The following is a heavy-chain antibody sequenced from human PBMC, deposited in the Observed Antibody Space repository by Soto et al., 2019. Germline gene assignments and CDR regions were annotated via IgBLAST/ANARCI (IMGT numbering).Heavy chain of an antibody. V-gene: IGHV5-51*01. J-gene: IGHJ4*02. CDR3: ARPTYYYGSGSYYNVGFFDY. Sequence: GESLKISCKGSGYSFTSYWIGWVRQMPGKGLEWMGIIYPGDSDTRYSPSFQGQVTISADKSISTAYLQWSSLKASDTAMYYCARPTYYYGSGSYYNVGFFDYWGQGTLVTVSS. CDR2: IYPGDSDT. CDR1: GYSFTSYW. D-gene: IGHD3-10*01.